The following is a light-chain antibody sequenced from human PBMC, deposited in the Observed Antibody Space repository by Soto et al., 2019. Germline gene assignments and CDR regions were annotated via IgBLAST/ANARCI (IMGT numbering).Light chain of an antibody. Sequence: DLQMTQSPSTLSASVGDRVTITCRASQSISSGLAWYQQKPGKAPNLLIYKTSSLESGVPSRFSGSGSGTEFTLTVNSLQPDDFATYYCQQYDSYPLTFGGGTKVDIK. CDR3: QQYDSYPLT. CDR2: KTS. CDR1: QSISSG. V-gene: IGKV1-5*03. J-gene: IGKJ4*01.